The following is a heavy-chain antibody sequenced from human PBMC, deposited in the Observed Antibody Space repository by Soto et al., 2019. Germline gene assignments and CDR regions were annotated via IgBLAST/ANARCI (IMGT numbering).Heavy chain of an antibody. V-gene: IGHV3-30-3*01. D-gene: IGHD6-13*01. J-gene: IGHJ4*02. CDR3: ARDLKGGSSWFWDYFDC. Sequence: QVQLVESGGGVVQPGRSLRLSCAASGFTFSSYAMHWVRQAPGKGLEWVAAISYEGNNKYYADSVKGRFTISRDNSKNTLFLQMNSLRTEDAAVYYCARDLKGGSSWFWDYFDCWGQGTLVTVSS. CDR2: ISYEGNNK. CDR1: GFTFSSYA.